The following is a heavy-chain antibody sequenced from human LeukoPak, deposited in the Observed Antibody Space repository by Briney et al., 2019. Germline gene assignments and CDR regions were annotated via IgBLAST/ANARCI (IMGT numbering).Heavy chain of an antibody. CDR2: INSDGNNI. CDR1: GFTFSDYF. V-gene: IGHV3-11*04. CDR3: ATSRVFDF. J-gene: IGHJ4*02. Sequence: GSLRLSCVTSGFTFSDYFMNWLRQAPGKGPEWLSFINSDGNNIYYRDSVKGRFTISRDNAKKTLYLEMNNLRVDDTAIYYCATSRVFDFWGQGTLVAVSS.